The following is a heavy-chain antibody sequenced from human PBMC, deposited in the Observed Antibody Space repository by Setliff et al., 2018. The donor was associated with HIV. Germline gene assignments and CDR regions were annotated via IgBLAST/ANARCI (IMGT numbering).Heavy chain of an antibody. J-gene: IGHJ1*01. CDR1: GYTFTSYY. D-gene: IGHD6-6*01. Sequence: ASVKVSCKASGYTFTSYYMHWVRQAPGQGLEWMGIINPSSGSTTYAQKFQGRVTMTRDTSTSTVYMELRSLRSEDTAVYYCARDPAPSSSASYFQHWGQGTAVTVTS. V-gene: IGHV1-46*01. CDR2: INPSSGST. CDR3: ARDPAPSSSASYFQH.